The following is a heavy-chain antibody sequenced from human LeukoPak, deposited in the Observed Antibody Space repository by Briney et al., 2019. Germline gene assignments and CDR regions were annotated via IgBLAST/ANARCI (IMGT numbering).Heavy chain of an antibody. CDR1: GFSFSSHS. J-gene: IGHJ4*02. CDR3: AKDQHSSGWYVADY. CDR2: ISPRSDFT. V-gene: IGHV3-23*01. Sequence: GGSLRLSCTASGFSFSSHSMTWVRQAPGKGLDWVSTISPRSDFTFYADSVKGRFTVSRDNSRNTLYLHMSTLRAEDTAVYYCAKDQHSSGWYVADYWGQGTLVTVSS. D-gene: IGHD6-19*01.